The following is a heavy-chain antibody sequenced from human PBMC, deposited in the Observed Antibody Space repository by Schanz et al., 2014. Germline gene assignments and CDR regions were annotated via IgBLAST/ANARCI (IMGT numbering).Heavy chain of an antibody. J-gene: IGHJ4*02. CDR2: IGTSGGT. CDR1: EFTFSTDA. D-gene: IGHD1-1*01. CDR3: AKIERNED. Sequence: DVHLLESGGGLVQPGGSLRLSCAASEFTFSTDAMSWVRQAPGKGLEWVSTIGTSGGTNYAESVKGRFTISRDNSKNTLYLQMNSLRAEDTAVYFCAKIERNEDWGQGTLXTVSS. V-gene: IGHV3-23*01.